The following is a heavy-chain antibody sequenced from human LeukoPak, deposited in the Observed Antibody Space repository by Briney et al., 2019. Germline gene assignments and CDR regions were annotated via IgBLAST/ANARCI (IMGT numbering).Heavy chain of an antibody. CDR2: VFDSGRT. D-gene: IGHD5-18*01. CDR3: TTIKRGNIFGYFDF. J-gene: IGHJ4*02. Sequence: PSETLSLTCTVSGGSMTTNHWNWIRQPPGKGLEWIGYVFDSGRTKENPSLKSRVTLSADTSKNQLSLRLSSVTAADTAVYYCTTIKRGNIFGYFDFWGQGILVTVSS. CDR1: GGSMTTNH. V-gene: IGHV4-59*01.